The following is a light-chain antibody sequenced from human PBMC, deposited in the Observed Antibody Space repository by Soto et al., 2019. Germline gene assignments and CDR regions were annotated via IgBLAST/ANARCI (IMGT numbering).Light chain of an antibody. J-gene: IGLJ1*01. CDR3: SSYTSIPALV. V-gene: IGLV2-14*01. Sequence: QSALTQPASVAGSPGQSITISCTGTSSDVGGYNSVSWYQQHPGKVPKIMIYDVSIRPSGVPDRFSGSKSGNTASLTISGLQAEEEADYYCSSYTSIPALVFGTGTKVTVL. CDR2: DVS. CDR1: SSDVGGYNS.